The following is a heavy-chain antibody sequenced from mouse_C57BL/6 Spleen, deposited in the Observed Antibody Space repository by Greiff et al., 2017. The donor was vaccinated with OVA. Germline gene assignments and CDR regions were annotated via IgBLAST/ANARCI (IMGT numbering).Heavy chain of an antibody. Sequence: EVQLVESGGDLVKPGGSLKLSCAASGFTFSSYGMSWVRQTPDKRLEWVATISSGGSYTYYPDSVKGRFTISRDNAKNTLYLQMSSLKSEDTAMYYCARHRGYYYGSSSSYWYFDVWGTGTTVTVSS. J-gene: IGHJ1*03. V-gene: IGHV5-6*01. CDR2: ISSGGSYT. CDR3: ARHRGYYYGSSSSYWYFDV. CDR1: GFTFSSYG. D-gene: IGHD1-1*01.